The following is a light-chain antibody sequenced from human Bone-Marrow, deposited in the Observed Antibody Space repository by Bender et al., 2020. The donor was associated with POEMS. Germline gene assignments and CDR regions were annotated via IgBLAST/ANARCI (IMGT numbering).Light chain of an antibody. CDR3: AVWDYSLNGWV. Sequence: QSVLTQPPSASGTPGQRVTISCSGGSSNIGAHAVNWYQHLPGTAPQLLIYSSHRRPSEVPDRFSGSRSGTSASLAISGLQSEDEADYYCAVWDYSLNGWVFGGGTKLTVL. CDR2: SSH. CDR1: SSNIGAHA. J-gene: IGLJ3*02. V-gene: IGLV1-44*01.